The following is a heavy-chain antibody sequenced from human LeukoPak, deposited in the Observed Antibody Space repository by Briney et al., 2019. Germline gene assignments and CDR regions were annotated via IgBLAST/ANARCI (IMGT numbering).Heavy chain of an antibody. CDR2: ISGSSSTI. V-gene: IGHV3-48*01. J-gene: IGHJ5*02. CDR1: GFTFSSYS. CDR3: ASAGYCSGGSCIRSFDP. D-gene: IGHD2-15*01. Sequence: GGSLRLSCAASGFTFSSYSFNWVRQAPGKGLEWVSYISGSSSTIYYADSVKGRFTISRDNAKNSLYLQMNSLRAEDTAVYYCASAGYCSGGSCIRSFDPWGQGTLVTVSS.